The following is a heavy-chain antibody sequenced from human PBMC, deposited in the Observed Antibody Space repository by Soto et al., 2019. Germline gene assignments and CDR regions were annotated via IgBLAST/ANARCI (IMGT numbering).Heavy chain of an antibody. V-gene: IGHV3-15*01. CDR2: IKSKTDGGTT. CDR1: GFTFSNAW. J-gene: IGHJ3*02. CDR3: TTDLQQLVRSFAFDI. Sequence: PGGSLRLSCAASGFTFSNAWMSWVRQAPGKGLEWVGRIKSKTDGGTTDYAAPVKGRFTISRDDSKNTLYLQMNSLKTEDTAVYYCTTDLQQLVRSFAFDIWGQGTMVTVSS. D-gene: IGHD6-13*01.